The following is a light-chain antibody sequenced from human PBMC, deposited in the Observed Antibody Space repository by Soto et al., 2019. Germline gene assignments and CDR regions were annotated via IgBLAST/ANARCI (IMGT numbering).Light chain of an antibody. V-gene: IGKV1-5*02. CDR3: SECLRIS. J-gene: IGKJ1*01. CDR1: RSICDS. Sequence: TRSRCTLSHSVGDRVPIIGRAVRSICDSWDWYQQKPGTAPFLLISDGSGLERGVPSRFSGSGSEIEFTISICKLQDDVLECSYVSECLRISFGQGTKLAIK. CDR2: DGS.